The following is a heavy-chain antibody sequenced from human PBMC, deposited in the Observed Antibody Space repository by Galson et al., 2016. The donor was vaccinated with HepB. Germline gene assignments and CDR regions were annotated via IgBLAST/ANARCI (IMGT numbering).Heavy chain of an antibody. CDR2: IYLAGST. D-gene: IGHD2-21*01. CDR1: GFPVSDNY. Sequence: SLRLSCAASGFPVSDNYMTWVRQAPGKGLECVAVIYLAGSTFYADSVRGRFTISRDASANILYLQMTSLRAEDTAVYFCAGYLSRRGGIDYWGQGTLVAVSS. J-gene: IGHJ4*02. CDR3: AGYLSRRGGIDY. V-gene: IGHV3-53*01.